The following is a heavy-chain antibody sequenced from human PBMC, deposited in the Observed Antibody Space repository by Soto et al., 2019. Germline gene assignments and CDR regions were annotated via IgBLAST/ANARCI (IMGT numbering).Heavy chain of an antibody. D-gene: IGHD2-15*01. V-gene: IGHV4-30-2*01. J-gene: IGHJ4*02. Sequence: SETLSRTCEVCGGSISSGGYSWSWIRQPPGKGLEWIGYIYHSGSTYYNPSLKSRVTISVDRSKNQFSLKLSSVTAADTAVYYCARGQVVAAQHWGQGTLVTVSS. CDR1: GGSISSGGYS. CDR3: ARGQVVAAQH. CDR2: IYHSGST.